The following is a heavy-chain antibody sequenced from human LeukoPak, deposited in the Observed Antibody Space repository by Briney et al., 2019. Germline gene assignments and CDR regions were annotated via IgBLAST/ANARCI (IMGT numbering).Heavy chain of an antibody. Sequence: GGSLRLSCAASGFTFSSYYMHWVRQAPGKGLVWVSRINSDGRSTIYADSVKGRFTISRDNAKNTLYLQMNSLRAEDTAVYYCARRNYYGMDVWGQGTTVTVPS. CDR2: INSDGRST. J-gene: IGHJ6*02. CDR1: GFTFSSYY. V-gene: IGHV3-74*01. CDR3: ARRNYYGMDV.